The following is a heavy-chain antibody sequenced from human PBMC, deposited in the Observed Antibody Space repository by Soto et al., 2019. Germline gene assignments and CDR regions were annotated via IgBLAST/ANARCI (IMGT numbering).Heavy chain of an antibody. CDR2: INPSGGST. D-gene: IGHD1-26*01. CDR1: GYTFTSYY. V-gene: IGHV1-46*01. Sequence: ASVKGSCKASGYTFTSYYMDWGRQAPGQGLEWMGIINPSGGSTSYAQKFQGRVTMTRDTSTSTVYMELSSLRSEDTAVYYCARVSVGACDYWGQGTLVTVSS. CDR3: ARVSVGACDY. J-gene: IGHJ4*02.